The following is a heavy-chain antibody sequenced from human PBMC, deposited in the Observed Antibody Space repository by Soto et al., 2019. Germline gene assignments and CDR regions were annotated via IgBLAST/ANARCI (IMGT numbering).Heavy chain of an antibody. V-gene: IGHV1-2*02. CDR3: ATVGAAAANYGLDV. Sequence: ASVKVSCKASGYTFRGYYIHCVRQAPGQGPEWMGWINPNNGDTKYAQKFQGRVTMTRDMSISTLYMNLTRLTSQDTAVYYCATVGAAAANYGLDVWGQGTTVTVSS. J-gene: IGHJ6*02. D-gene: IGHD6-13*01. CDR1: GYTFRGYY. CDR2: INPNNGDT.